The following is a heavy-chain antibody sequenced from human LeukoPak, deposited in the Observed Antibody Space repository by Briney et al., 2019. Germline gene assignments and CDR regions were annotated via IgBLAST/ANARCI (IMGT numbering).Heavy chain of an antibody. J-gene: IGHJ6*02. CDR1: GYTFTGYY. CDR2: INPNSGGT. V-gene: IGHV1-2*02. CDR3: ARGKQQLDYFSYYGLDV. D-gene: IGHD6-13*01. Sequence: ASVKVSCKASGYTFTGYYMHWVRQAPGQGLEWMGWINPNSGGTNYAQKFQGRVTMTRDTSISTAYMELSRLRSDDTAVYYCARGKQQLDYFSYYGLDVWGQGTTVTVSS.